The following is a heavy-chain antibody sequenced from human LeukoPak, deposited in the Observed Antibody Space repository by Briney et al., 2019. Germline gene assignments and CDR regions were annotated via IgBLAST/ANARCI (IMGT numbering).Heavy chain of an antibody. CDR3: ARHIKYRSAFDI. V-gene: IGHV4-4*09. J-gene: IGHJ3*02. CDR1: GGSISSYY. D-gene: IGHD6-6*01. Sequence: SETLSLTCTVSGGSISSYYWSWIRQPPGKGLEWIRYIYTSGSTNYNPSLKSRVTISVDTSKNQFSLKLSSVTAADTAVYYCARHIKYRSAFDIWGQGTMVTVSS. CDR2: IYTSGST.